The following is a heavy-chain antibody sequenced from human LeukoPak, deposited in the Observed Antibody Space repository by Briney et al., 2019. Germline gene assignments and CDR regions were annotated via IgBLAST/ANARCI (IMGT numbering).Heavy chain of an antibody. V-gene: IGHV1-2*02. J-gene: IGHJ5*02. Sequence: ASVKVSCKASGYTFTGYYMHWVRQAPGQGLEWMGWINPNSGGTNYAQKFQGRVTMTRDTSISTAYMELSRLRSVDTAVYYCARAVAGSPGWFDPWGQGTLVTVSS. D-gene: IGHD6-19*01. CDR3: ARAVAGSPGWFDP. CDR2: INPNSGGT. CDR1: GYTFTGYY.